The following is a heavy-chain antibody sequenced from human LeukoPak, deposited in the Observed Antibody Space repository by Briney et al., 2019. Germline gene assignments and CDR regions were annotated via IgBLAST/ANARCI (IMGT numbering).Heavy chain of an antibody. V-gene: IGHV4-34*01. CDR2: INHSGST. D-gene: IGHD3-22*01. Sequence: SETLSLTCAVYGGSFSGYYWSWIRQPPGKGLEWIGEINHSGSTNYNPSLKSRVTISVDTSKNQFSLKLSSVTAADTAVYYCARTGGYYLFDYWGQGTLVTVSS. CDR1: GGSFSGYY. CDR3: ARTGGYYLFDY. J-gene: IGHJ4*02.